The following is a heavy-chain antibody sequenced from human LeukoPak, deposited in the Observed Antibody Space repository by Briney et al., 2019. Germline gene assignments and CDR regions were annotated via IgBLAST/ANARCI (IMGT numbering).Heavy chain of an antibody. Sequence: TGGSLRLSCVASGFTFSNYAMSWVRQAPGKGLEWVSGIFGSTGSTGSTYYADSVKGRVTISRDNSRNTVYLEMNSLRAEDTAVYYCAKYQSLRMVYAIPGRDYYYYMDVWGKGTTVTVSS. J-gene: IGHJ6*03. CDR1: GFTFSNYA. D-gene: IGHD2-8*01. V-gene: IGHV3-23*01. CDR3: AKYQSLRMVYAIPGRDYYYYMDV. CDR2: IFGSTGSTGST.